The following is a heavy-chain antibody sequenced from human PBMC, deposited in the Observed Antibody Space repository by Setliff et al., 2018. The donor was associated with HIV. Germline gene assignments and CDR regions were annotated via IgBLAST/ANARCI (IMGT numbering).Heavy chain of an antibody. D-gene: IGHD2-2*01. CDR3: ARVKRTSAYDY. J-gene: IGHJ4*02. CDR2: INPSGGST. V-gene: IGHV1-46*01. Sequence: ASVKVSCKASGYTFTTYYIHWVRQAPGQGLEWLGVINPSGGSTSYAQKFQGRVTITADESTSTAYMELSSLRSEDTAVYYCARVKRTSAYDYWGQGTLVTVSS. CDR1: GYTFTTYY.